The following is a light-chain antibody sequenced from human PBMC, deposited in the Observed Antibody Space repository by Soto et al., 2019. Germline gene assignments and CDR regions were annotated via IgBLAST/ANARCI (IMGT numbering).Light chain of an antibody. V-gene: IGLV2-8*01. J-gene: IGLJ2*01. Sequence: QSALTQPPSASGSPGQSVTISCTGTSSDVGGYNDVSWYQQHPGKAPKLMIYEVSKRPSGVSDRFSGSKSGNTASLTVSGLQAEDEADYYCSSYAGSNNVVFGGGTQLTVL. CDR2: EVS. CDR1: SSDVGGYND. CDR3: SSYAGSNNVV.